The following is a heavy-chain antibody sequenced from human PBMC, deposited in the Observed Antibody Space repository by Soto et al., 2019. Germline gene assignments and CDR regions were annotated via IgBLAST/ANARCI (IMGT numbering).Heavy chain of an antibody. CDR1: GFTFSTYA. CDR2: IYSGGST. Sequence: GGSLRLSCAASGFTFSTYAMAWARQAPGKGLEWVSIIYSGGSTYYADSVKGRFTISRDNSKNTLYLQMNSLRAEDTAVYYCARRGEQSSSWSKIDYWGQGTLVTVSS. J-gene: IGHJ4*02. D-gene: IGHD6-13*01. V-gene: IGHV3-66*01. CDR3: ARRGEQSSSWSKIDY.